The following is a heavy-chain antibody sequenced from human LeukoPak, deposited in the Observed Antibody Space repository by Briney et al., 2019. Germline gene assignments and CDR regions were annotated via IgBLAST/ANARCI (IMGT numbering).Heavy chain of an antibody. D-gene: IGHD3-10*01. Sequence: SETLSLTCAVYGGSFSGYYWSWIRQPPGKGLEGIGEINHSGSTNYNPSLKSRVTISVDTSKNQFSLKLSSVTAADTAVYYCARSDYGSGSYSYFDYWGQGTLVTVSS. CDR1: GGSFSGYY. CDR2: INHSGST. CDR3: ARSDYGSGSYSYFDY. J-gene: IGHJ4*02. V-gene: IGHV4-34*01.